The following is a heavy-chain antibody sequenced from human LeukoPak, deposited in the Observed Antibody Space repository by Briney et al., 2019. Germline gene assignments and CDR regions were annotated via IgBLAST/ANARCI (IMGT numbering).Heavy chain of an antibody. CDR1: GFPFSSYW. Sequence: GGSLRLSCAASGFPFSSYWMSWVRQAPGKGLEWVANIKQDGSEKYYVDSVKGRFTISRDNAKNSLYLQMNSLRAEDTAVYYCAREIENYDFWSGYLRDRYFDYWGQGTLVTVSS. CDR2: IKQDGSEK. D-gene: IGHD3-3*01. CDR3: AREIENYDFWSGYLRDRYFDY. V-gene: IGHV3-7*01. J-gene: IGHJ4*02.